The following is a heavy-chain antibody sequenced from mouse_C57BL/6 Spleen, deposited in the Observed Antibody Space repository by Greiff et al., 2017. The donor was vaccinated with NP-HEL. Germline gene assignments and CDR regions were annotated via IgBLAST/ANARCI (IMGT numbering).Heavy chain of an antibody. D-gene: IGHD2-4*01. CDR3: ARSGYEYDGHYYAMDY. J-gene: IGHJ4*01. Sequence: EVQLQQSGPVLVKPGASVKMSCKASGYTFTDYYMNWVKQSHGKSLEWIGVINPYNGGTSYNQKFKGKATLTVDKSSSTAYMELNSLTSEDSAVYYCARSGYEYDGHYYAMDYWGQGTSVTVSS. CDR1: GYTFTDYY. CDR2: INPYNGGT. V-gene: IGHV1-19*01.